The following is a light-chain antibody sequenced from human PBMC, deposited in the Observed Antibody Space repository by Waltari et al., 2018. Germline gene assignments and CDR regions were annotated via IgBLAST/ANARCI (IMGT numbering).Light chain of an antibody. CDR1: SSNIGAGSD. CDR2: ANN. Sequence: QSGLTQPPAVSGAPGQRVTISCTGSSSNIGAGSDVHLYQLLPGTAPKLLIYANNNRPSGVPDRFSGSKSGTSASLAITGLQVEDEADYYCQSYDSSLSASVFGGGTKLTVL. CDR3: QSYDSSLSASV. J-gene: IGLJ3*02. V-gene: IGLV1-40*01.